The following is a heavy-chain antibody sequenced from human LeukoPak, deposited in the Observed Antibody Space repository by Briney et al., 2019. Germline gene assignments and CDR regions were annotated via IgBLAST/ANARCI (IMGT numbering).Heavy chain of an antibody. CDR2: INPSGGST. Sequence: ASVKVSCKASGYTFTSYYMHWVRQAPGQGLEWMGIINPSGGSTSYAQKFQGRVTMTRDTSTSTVYMELSSLRSEDTAVYYCARDGYCSSTSCYAWFDPWGQGTLVTVSS. CDR1: GYTFTSYY. D-gene: IGHD2-2*03. CDR3: ARDGYCSSTSCYAWFDP. V-gene: IGHV1-46*01. J-gene: IGHJ5*02.